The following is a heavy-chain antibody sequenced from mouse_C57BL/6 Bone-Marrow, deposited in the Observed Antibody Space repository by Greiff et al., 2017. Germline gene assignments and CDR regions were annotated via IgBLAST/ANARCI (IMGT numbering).Heavy chain of an antibody. J-gene: IGHJ3*01. Sequence: EVHLVESGGDLVKPGGSLKLSCAASGFTFSSYGLSWVRQTPDKRLEWVATISSGGSYTYYPDSVKGRFTISRDNAKNTLYLQMSSLKSEDTAMYYCARRVRGFAYWGQGTLVTVSA. CDR2: ISSGGSYT. CDR1: GFTFSSYG. V-gene: IGHV5-6*01. CDR3: ARRVRGFAY.